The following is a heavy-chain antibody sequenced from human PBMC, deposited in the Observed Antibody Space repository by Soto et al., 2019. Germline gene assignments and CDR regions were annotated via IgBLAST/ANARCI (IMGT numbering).Heavy chain of an antibody. Sequence: ASVKVSCKASGYTFTSYAMHWVRQAPGQRLEWMGWINAGNGNTKYSQKFQGRVTITRDTSASTAYMELSSPRSEDTAVYYCARGGYSGSYYRPGVDYWGQGTLVTVSS. J-gene: IGHJ4*02. CDR3: ARGGYSGSYYRPGVDY. D-gene: IGHD1-26*01. CDR1: GYTFTSYA. V-gene: IGHV1-3*01. CDR2: INAGNGNT.